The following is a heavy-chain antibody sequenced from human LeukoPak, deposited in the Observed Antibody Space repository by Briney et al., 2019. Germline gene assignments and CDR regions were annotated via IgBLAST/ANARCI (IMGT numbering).Heavy chain of an antibody. J-gene: IGHJ3*02. CDR3: ATNFHDSSGYYPDAFDI. CDR2: FDPEDGET. V-gene: IGHV1-24*01. D-gene: IGHD3-22*01. Sequence: ASVKVSCKVSGYTLTELSMHWVRQAPGKGLEWMGGFDPEDGETIYAQKFQGRVTMTEDTSTDTAYMELSSLRSEDTAVYYCATNFHDSSGYYPDAFDIWGQGTMVTVSS. CDR1: GYTLTELS.